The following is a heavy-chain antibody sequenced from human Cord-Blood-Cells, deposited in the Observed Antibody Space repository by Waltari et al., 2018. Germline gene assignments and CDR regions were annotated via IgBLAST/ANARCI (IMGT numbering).Heavy chain of an antibody. D-gene: IGHD3-16*02. J-gene: IGHJ3*02. V-gene: IGHV1-24*01. CDR3: ATATLWLRLGELSLYDAFDI. Sequence: QVQLVQSGAEVKKPGASVKVSCKVSGYTLTELSMHWVRQAPGKGLEWMGGFDPEDGETIYAQKFQGRVTMAEDTSTDTAYMELSSLRSEDTAVYYCATATLWLRLGELSLYDAFDIWGQGTMVTVSS. CDR2: FDPEDGET. CDR1: GYTLTELS.